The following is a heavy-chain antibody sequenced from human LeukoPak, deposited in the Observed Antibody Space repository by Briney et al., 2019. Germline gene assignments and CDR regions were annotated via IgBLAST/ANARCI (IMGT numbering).Heavy chain of an antibody. CDR1: GGSISSSNW. V-gene: IGHV4-4*02. D-gene: IGHD3-16*01. J-gene: IGHJ3*02. Sequence: SGTLSLTCAVSGGSISSSNWWSWVRQPPGKGLEWIGEIYHSGSTNYNPSLKSRVTISVDTSKNQFSLKLSSVTAADTAVYYCARDVWGFQLDTNAFDIWGQGTMVTVSS. CDR2: IYHSGST. CDR3: ARDVWGFQLDTNAFDI.